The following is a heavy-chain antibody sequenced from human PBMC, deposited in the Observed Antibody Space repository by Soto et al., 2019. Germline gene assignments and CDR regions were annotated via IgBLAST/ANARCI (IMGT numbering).Heavy chain of an antibody. J-gene: IGHJ4*02. CDR3: AAAPGVVVVPAAKVRVEGN. V-gene: IGHV1-58*01. CDR1: GFTFTSSA. D-gene: IGHD2-2*01. Sequence: ASVKVSCKASGFTFTSSAVQWVRQARGQRLEWIGWIVVGSGNTNYAQKFQERVTITRDMSTSTAYMELSSLRSEDTAVYYCAAAPGVVVVPAAKVRVEGNWGQGTLVTVSS. CDR2: IVVGSGNT.